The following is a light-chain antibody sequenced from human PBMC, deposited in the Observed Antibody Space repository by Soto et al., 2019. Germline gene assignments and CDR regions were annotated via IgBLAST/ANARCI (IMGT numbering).Light chain of an antibody. Sequence: ILLTPSPGTMSLSPWERATLSCRASKRVTSSYLAWYQQKPGQAPRLLIYGASSRATGIPDRFSGRGSGTDFTLTITSLEPEDFAMYYCQQYSSSRTFGQGTKVDIK. CDR1: KRVTSSY. CDR2: GAS. CDR3: QQYSSSRT. J-gene: IGKJ1*01. V-gene: IGKV3-20*01.